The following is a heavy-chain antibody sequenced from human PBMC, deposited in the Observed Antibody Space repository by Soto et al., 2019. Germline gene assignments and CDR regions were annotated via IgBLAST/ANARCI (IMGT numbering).Heavy chain of an antibody. CDR2: IIPISDTT. D-gene: IGHD2-15*01. V-gene: IGHV1-69*01. CDR3: ARSQGSGTRLETYYYYYYGREV. Sequence: QVQLVQSGAEVKKPGSSVKVSCKASGGTFSSYAISWVRQAPGQGLEWMGGIIPISDTTNYAQKFQGRVTITADESAYTANRELSSLISEDTAVYYCARSQGSGTRLETYYYYYYGREVCGKGATVTVTS. J-gene: IGHJ6*04. CDR1: GGTFSSYA.